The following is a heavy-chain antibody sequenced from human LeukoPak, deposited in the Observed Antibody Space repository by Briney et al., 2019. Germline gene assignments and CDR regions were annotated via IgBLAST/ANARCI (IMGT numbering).Heavy chain of an antibody. CDR3: ASPYRTNGHCNYLDY. CDR1: GDSISGYY. J-gene: IGHJ4*02. V-gene: IGHV4-59*08. Sequence: SETLSLTCTVSGDSISGYYWTWIRQPPGKGLEWIGNIYSSGSTKYNPSLNSRVTISVDTSKSQFSLKLSSVTAADTAVYYCASPYRTNGHCNYLDYWGQGTLATVSS. D-gene: IGHD2-8*01. CDR2: IYSSGST.